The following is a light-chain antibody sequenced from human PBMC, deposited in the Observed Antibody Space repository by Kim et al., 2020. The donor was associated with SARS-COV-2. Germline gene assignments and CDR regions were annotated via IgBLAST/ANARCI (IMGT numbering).Light chain of an antibody. CDR3: QQYGSSPRYT. Sequence: EIVLTQSPGTLSLSPGERATLSCRASQSVSSGYLAWYQQKPGQAPRLLIYAASYRASGIPDRFSGSGSGTDFTLTISRLEPEDFAVYYCQQYGSSPRYTFGQGTKLDI. CDR1: QSVSSGY. J-gene: IGKJ2*01. CDR2: AAS. V-gene: IGKV3-20*01.